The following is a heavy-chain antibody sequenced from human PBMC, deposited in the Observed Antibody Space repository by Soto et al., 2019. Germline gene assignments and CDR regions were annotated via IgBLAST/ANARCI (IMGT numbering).Heavy chain of an antibody. CDR2: ISYDGSNK. V-gene: IGHV3-30*18. Sequence: QVQLVESGGGVVQPGRSLRLSCAASGFTFSSYGMHWVRQAPGKGLEWVAVISYDGSNKYYADSVKGRFTISRDNSKNTLYLQMNSLRAEDTAVYYCAKFGPNISGYSDDTGHTDYWGQGTLVTVSS. CDR3: AKFGPNISGYSDDTGHTDY. D-gene: IGHD3-22*01. CDR1: GFTFSSYG. J-gene: IGHJ4*02.